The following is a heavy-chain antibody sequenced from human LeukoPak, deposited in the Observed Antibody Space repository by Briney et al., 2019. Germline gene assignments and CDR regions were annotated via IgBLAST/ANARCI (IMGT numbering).Heavy chain of an antibody. Sequence: RGESLKISCKGSGYSFTNYWIGWVRQMPGKGLEWMGIIYPSDSDTRYSPSFQGQVTISADKSISTAYLQWSSLEASDTAMYYCASPTSTWAYWGQGTLVTVSS. D-gene: IGHD6-13*01. CDR3: ASPTSTWAY. CDR2: IYPSDSDT. CDR1: GYSFTNYW. J-gene: IGHJ4*02. V-gene: IGHV5-51*01.